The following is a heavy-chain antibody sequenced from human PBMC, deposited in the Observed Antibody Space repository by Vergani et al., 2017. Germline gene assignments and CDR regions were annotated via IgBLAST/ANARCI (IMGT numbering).Heavy chain of an antibody. Sequence: QVQLVQSGAEVKKPGASVKVSCKASGYTFTGYYMHWVRQAPGQGLEWMGWINPNSGGTNYAQKFQGRVTMTRDTSISTAYMELSRLRSDDTAVYYCARDRMYDFWSGYQLRYYYYGMDVWGQGTTVTVSS. D-gene: IGHD3-3*01. V-gene: IGHV1-2*02. CDR3: ARDRMYDFWSGYQLRYYYYGMDV. J-gene: IGHJ6*02. CDR2: INPNSGGT. CDR1: GYTFTGYY.